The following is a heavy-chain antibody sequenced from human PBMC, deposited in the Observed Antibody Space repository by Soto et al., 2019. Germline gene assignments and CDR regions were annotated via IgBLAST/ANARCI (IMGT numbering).Heavy chain of an antibody. CDR1: GYTFTSYY. CDR3: ARGELGYCSSTSCYRDEDYYYGMDV. Sequence: ASVKVSFKASGYTFTSYYMHWVRQAPGQGLEWMGIINPSGGGTNYAQKFQGRVTMTRDTSTSTGYMELSRLRSDDTAVYYCARGELGYCSSTSCYRDEDYYYGMDVWGQGTTVTVSS. CDR2: INPSGGGT. D-gene: IGHD2-2*02. J-gene: IGHJ6*02. V-gene: IGHV1-46*01.